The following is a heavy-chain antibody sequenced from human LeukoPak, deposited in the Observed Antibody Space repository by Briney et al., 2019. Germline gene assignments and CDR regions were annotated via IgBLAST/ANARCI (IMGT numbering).Heavy chain of an antibody. D-gene: IGHD3-22*01. J-gene: IGHJ4*02. Sequence: ASVKVSCTASGYTFTSYYMHWVRQAPGQGLEWMGIINPSGGSTSYAQKFQGRVTMTRDTSTSTVYMELSSLRSEDTAVYYCARGGYYYDSSGYYYFDYWGQGTLVTVSS. CDR2: INPSGGST. CDR1: GYTFTSYY. V-gene: IGHV1-46*01. CDR3: ARGGYYYDSSGYYYFDY.